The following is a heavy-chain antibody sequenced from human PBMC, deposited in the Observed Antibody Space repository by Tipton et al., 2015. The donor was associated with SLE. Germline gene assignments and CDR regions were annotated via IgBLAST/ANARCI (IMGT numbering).Heavy chain of an antibody. D-gene: IGHD3-9*01. CDR2: INHSGST. CDR3: ARGGILTGYYPNMDV. CDR1: GGSFSDYY. V-gene: IGHV4-34*01. J-gene: IGHJ6*03. Sequence: TLSLTCAVYGGSFSDYYWSWIRQPPGKGLEWIGEINHSGSTNYNPSLKSRVTISVDTSKNQFSLKLSSVTAADTAVYYCARGGILTGYYPNMDVWGKGTTVTVSS.